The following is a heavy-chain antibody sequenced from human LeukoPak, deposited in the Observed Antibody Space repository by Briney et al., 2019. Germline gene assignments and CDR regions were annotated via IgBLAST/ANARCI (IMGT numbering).Heavy chain of an antibody. D-gene: IGHD4-17*01. CDR1: GFTFTSYA. Sequence: PGGSLRLSCSVSGFTFTSYAMSWVRQAPGKGLEWVSAIGAADGVALYADSVKGRFTISRDTSNNTLYLQMNGLRVEDTALYYCAKLGYGDYERTFDHWGQGTLVTVSS. CDR3: AKLGYGDYERTFDH. V-gene: IGHV3-23*01. CDR2: IGAADGVA. J-gene: IGHJ4*02.